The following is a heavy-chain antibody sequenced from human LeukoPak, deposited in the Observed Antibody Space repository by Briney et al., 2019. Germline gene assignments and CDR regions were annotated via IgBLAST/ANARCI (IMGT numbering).Heavy chain of an antibody. V-gene: IGHV1-3*02. CDR3: ARGLSSSGWLLDY. CDR1: GYTVSFYA. J-gene: IGHJ4*02. D-gene: IGHD6-19*01. Sequence: ASVKVSCKASGYTVSFYAIHWMRQAPGQRLEWMGWTNAANGNTQYSQDFQGRVTITRDISASTAYMEVGSLRSDDMAVYYCARGLSSSGWLLDYWGQGTLVTVSS. CDR2: TNAANGNT.